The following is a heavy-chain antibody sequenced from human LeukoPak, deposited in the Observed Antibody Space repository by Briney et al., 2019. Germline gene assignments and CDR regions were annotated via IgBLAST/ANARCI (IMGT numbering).Heavy chain of an antibody. Sequence: SETLSLTCAVYGGSFSGYYWSWIRQPPGKGLEWIGEINHNGSTNYNPSLKSRVTISVDTSKNQFSLKLSSVTAADTAVYYCARGLAIFGVVIPWAFDIWGQGTMVTVSS. D-gene: IGHD3-3*01. J-gene: IGHJ3*02. CDR2: INHNGST. CDR1: GGSFSGYY. CDR3: ARGLAIFGVVIPWAFDI. V-gene: IGHV4-34*01.